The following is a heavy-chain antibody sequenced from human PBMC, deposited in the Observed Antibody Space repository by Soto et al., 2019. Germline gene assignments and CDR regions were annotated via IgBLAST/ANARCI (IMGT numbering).Heavy chain of an antibody. D-gene: IGHD3-3*01. CDR3: ARAPHPYYDFWSGYYGAPGYFDL. CDR1: GYTFTSYD. V-gene: IGHV1-8*01. J-gene: IGHJ2*01. CDR2: MNPNSGNT. Sequence: GASVKVSCKASGYTFTSYDINWVRQATGQGLEWMGWMNPNSGNTGYAQKFQGRVTMTRNTSISTAYMELSSLRSEDTAVYYCARAPHPYYDFWSGYYGAPGYFDLWGRGTLVTVPQ.